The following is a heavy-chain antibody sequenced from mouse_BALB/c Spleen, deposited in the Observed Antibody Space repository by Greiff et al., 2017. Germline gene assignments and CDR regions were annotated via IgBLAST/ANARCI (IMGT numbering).Heavy chain of an antibody. CDR1: GFSLTSYG. V-gene: IGHV2-2*02. J-gene: IGHJ4*01. CDR2: IWSGGST. Sequence: VQLQQSGPGLVQPSQSLSITCTVSGFSLTSYGVHWVRQSPGKGLEWLGVIWSGGSTDYNAAFISRLSISKDNSKSQVFFKMNSLQANDTAIYYCVRNKRSLYAMDYWGQGTSVTVSS. CDR3: VRNKRSLYAMDY.